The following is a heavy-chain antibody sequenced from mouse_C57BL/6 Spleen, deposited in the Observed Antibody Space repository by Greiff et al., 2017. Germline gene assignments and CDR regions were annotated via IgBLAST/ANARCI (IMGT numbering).Heavy chain of an antibody. V-gene: IGHV5-4*03. D-gene: IGHD1-1*01. CDR1: GFTFSSYA. CDR2: ISDGDSYT. Sequence: EVMLVESGGGLVKPGGSLKLSCAASGFTFSSYAMSWVRQTPEKRLEWVATISDGDSYTYYPANVKGRFTIARDNAKNNLYLRMSHLKSEDTAMYYWARGRGTTVVATRYFEVWGTGTTVTVAS. J-gene: IGHJ1*03. CDR3: ARGRGTTVVATRYFEV.